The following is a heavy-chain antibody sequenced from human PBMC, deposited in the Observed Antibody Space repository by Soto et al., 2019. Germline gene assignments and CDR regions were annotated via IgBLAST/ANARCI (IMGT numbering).Heavy chain of an antibody. CDR3: ASSYSGYGSYYYYYMDV. J-gene: IGHJ6*03. CDR1: GGSISSYY. CDR2: IYYSGST. Sequence: SETLSLTCTVSGGSISSYYWSWIRQPPGKGLEWIGYIYYSGSTNYNPSLKSRVTISVDTSKNQFSLKLSSVTAADTAVYYCASSYSGYGSYYYYYMDVWGKGTTVTVSS. V-gene: IGHV4-59*08. D-gene: IGHD5-12*01.